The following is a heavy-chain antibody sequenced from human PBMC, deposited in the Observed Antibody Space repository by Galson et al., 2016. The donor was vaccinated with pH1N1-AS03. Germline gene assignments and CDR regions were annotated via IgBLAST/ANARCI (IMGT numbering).Heavy chain of an antibody. CDR3: ARVSAGLTGYYYAMDV. J-gene: IGHJ6*02. CDR1: GYTFTSYY. D-gene: IGHD4/OR15-4a*01. CDR2: INPSDGNT. V-gene: IGHV1-46*01. Sequence: SVKVSCKASGYTFTSYYIHWVRQAPGQGREWMGIINPSDGNTNYAQRFQGRVTMTRDTSMSTVYMELSSLRSDDTAVYYCARVSAGLTGYYYAMDVWGQGTTVTVSS.